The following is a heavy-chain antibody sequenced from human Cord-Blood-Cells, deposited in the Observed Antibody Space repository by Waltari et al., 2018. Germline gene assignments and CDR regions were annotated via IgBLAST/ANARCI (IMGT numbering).Heavy chain of an antibody. V-gene: IGHV4-30-2*01. J-gene: IGHJ4*02. CDR1: GVSISSGGYS. Sequence: QLQLQESGSGLVKPSQTLSLTCAVSGVSISSGGYSWSWIRQPPGKGLEWIGYIYHSGSTYYNPSLKSRVTISVDRSKNQFSLKLSSVTAADTAVYYCARGRDCSGGSCYFDYWGQGTLVTVSS. D-gene: IGHD2-15*01. CDR3: ARGRDCSGGSCYFDY. CDR2: IYHSGST.